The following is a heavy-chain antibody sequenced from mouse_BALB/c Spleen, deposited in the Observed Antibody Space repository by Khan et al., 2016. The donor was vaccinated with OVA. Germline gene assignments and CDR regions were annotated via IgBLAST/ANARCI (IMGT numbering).Heavy chain of an antibody. Sequence: EVELVESGGDLVKPGGSLTLSCSASGFTFSDYGMSWVRQTPEKRLEWVATISSGGSFTYYPDSVKGRFTISRDCAKHTLYLHMSSSRSEDTAMYYGTRASGDYGGDYFDQWGQGTSLTVSS. CDR1: GFTFSDYG. D-gene: IGHD2-13*01. CDR2: ISSGGSFT. J-gene: IGHJ2*03. V-gene: IGHV5-9-3*01. CDR3: TRASGDYGGDYFDQ.